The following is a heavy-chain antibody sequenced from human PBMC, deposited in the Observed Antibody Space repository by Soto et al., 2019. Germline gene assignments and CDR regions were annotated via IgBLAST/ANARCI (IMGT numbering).Heavy chain of an antibody. D-gene: IGHD4-17*01. CDR2: IYYSGST. J-gene: IGHJ4*02. CDR3: ARRYGQGFDY. CDR1: GGSLSSYY. V-gene: IGHV4-59*08. Sequence: SETLSLTWTVSGGSLSSYYCSWIRQPPGKGLEWIGYIYYSGSTNYNPSLKSRVTISVDTSKNQFSLKLSSVTAADTAVYYCARRYGQGFDYWGQGTLVTVSS.